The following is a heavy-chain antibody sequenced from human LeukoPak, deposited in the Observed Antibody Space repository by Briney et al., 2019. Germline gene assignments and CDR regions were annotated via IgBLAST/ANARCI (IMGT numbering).Heavy chain of an antibody. V-gene: IGHV4-30-2*01. CDR1: GGSISSGGYS. J-gene: IGHJ4*02. CDR2: IYHSGST. D-gene: IGHD3-22*01. Sequence: PSQTLSLTCAVSGGSISSGGYSWSWIRQPPWKGLEWIGYIYHSGSTFYNPSLKSRVTISVDRSKNQLSLKLSSVTAADTALYYCARAGYYDSSGYFSFYFDYWGQGALVTVSS. CDR3: ARAGYYDSSGYFSFYFDY.